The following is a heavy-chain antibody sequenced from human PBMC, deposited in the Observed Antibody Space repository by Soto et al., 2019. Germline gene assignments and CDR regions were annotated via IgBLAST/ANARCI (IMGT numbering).Heavy chain of an antibody. CDR3: ARDGSRTGAIDY. CDR2: ISSDGSDK. Sequence: QVQLVESGGGVVQPGRSLRLSCAASGFTFNNFAIHWVRQAPGKGLEWVAVISSDGSDKYYGDSVKGRFTISRDNSKNSLYLQMNSLRTEDTAIYYCARDGSRTGAIDYWGQGTLVTVSS. CDR1: GFTFNNFA. J-gene: IGHJ4*02. V-gene: IGHV3-30-3*01. D-gene: IGHD1-26*01.